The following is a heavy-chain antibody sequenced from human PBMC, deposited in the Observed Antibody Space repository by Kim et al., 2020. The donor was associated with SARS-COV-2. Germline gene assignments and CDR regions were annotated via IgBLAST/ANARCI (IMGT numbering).Heavy chain of an antibody. V-gene: IGHV1-2*06. D-gene: IGHD2-2*02. CDR3: AREVVPAAISWFDP. CDR2: INPNSGGT. Sequence: ASVKVSCKASGYTFTGYYMHWVRQAPGQGLEWMGRINPNSGGTNYAQKFQGRVTMTRDTSISTAYMELSRLRSDDTAVYYCAREVVPAAISWFDPWGQGTLVTVSS. CDR1: GYTFTGYY. J-gene: IGHJ5*02.